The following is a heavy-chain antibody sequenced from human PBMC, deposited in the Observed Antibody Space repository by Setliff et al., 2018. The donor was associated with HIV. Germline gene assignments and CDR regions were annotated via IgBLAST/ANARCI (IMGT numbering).Heavy chain of an antibody. CDR1: GVSVSSGGYY. CDR2: VYYTGTS. CDR3: ARGEGTTWDLAEYFQH. Sequence: PSETLSLTCTVSGVSVSSGGYYWSWIRQHPGKGLEWIGYVYYTGTSYFNPSLKSRITISVDASKNHSSLKLGFVTAADTAVYYCARGEGTTWDLAEYFQHWGHGTLVTVSS. V-gene: IGHV4-31*03. J-gene: IGHJ1*01. D-gene: IGHD2-2*01.